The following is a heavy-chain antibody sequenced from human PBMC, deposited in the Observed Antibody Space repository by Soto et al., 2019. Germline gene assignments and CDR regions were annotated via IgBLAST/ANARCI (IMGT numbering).Heavy chain of an antibody. CDR3: ARLRGRYYDFWSGYPGRFDP. V-gene: IGHV5-51*01. Sequence: GESLKISCKGSGYSFTSYWIGWVRQMPGKGLEWMGIIYPGDSDTRYSPSFQGQVTISADKSISTAYLQWSSLKASDTAMYYCARLRGRYYDFWSGYPGRFDPWGQVPLVTFST. D-gene: IGHD3-3*01. J-gene: IGHJ5*02. CDR1: GYSFTSYW. CDR2: IYPGDSDT.